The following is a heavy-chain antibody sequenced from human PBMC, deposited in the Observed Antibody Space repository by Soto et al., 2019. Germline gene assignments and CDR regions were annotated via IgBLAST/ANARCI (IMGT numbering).Heavy chain of an antibody. D-gene: IGHD3-3*01. J-gene: IGHJ5*02. CDR2: INPDNGNT. CDR1: GYSVTSYA. Sequence: QVQLVQSGAEVKRPGASVKVSCKASGYSVTSYAIHWVRQAPGQRLEWMGWINPDNGNTKYSQTFQGRVTLLRDTSANTVHMQLTSLTSEDTAVYYCTRALFVIAIFGVRQPFDPWGEGTLVTVSP. V-gene: IGHV1-3*01. CDR3: TRALFVIAIFGVRQPFDP.